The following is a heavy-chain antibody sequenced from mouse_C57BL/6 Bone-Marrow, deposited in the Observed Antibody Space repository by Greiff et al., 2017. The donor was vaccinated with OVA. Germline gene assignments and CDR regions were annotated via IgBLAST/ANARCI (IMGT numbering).Heavy chain of an antibody. V-gene: IGHV1-53*01. D-gene: IGHD1-1*01. CDR1: GYTFTSYW. CDR3: ARGIPSITTVGAMDY. CDR2: INPSNGGT. Sequence: QVQLKQPGTELVKPGASVKLSCKASGYTFTSYWMHWVKQRPGQGLEWIGNINPSNGGTNYNEKFKSKATLTVDKSSSTAYMQLSSLTSEDSAVYYCARGIPSITTVGAMDYWGQGTSVTVSS. J-gene: IGHJ4*01.